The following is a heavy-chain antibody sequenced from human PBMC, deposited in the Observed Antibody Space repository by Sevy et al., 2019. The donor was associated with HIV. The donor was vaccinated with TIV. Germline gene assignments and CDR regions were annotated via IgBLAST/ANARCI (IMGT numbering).Heavy chain of an antibody. Sequence: GGSLRLSCAASGFTFSPYWMTWVRQAPGKGLEWVANIRPDGSDKYYVDSVKGRFTISRDNAKNSLYLKMNSLRADDTAMYYCARGVGLDCWGQGALVTVSS. CDR2: IRPDGSDK. CDR1: GFTFSPYW. CDR3: ARGVGLDC. V-gene: IGHV3-7*01. J-gene: IGHJ4*02. D-gene: IGHD1-26*01.